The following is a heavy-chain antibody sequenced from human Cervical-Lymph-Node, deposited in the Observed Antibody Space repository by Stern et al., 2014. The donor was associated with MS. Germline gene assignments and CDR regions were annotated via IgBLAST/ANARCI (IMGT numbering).Heavy chain of an antibody. CDR2: IYYSGSA. V-gene: IGHV4-31*03. J-gene: IGHJ5*02. CDR3: ARSRDGYTQFDP. Sequence: QVQLVQSGPGLVKPSQTLSLTCTVSGGSVSSAGGYYWSWIRQLPGRGLEWIGYIYYSGSAYYNPSLRSRLTISVDTSMNQFSLELRSVTAADSAVYYCARSRDGYTQFDPWGQGTLVTVSS. D-gene: IGHD5-24*01. CDR1: GGSVSSAGGYY.